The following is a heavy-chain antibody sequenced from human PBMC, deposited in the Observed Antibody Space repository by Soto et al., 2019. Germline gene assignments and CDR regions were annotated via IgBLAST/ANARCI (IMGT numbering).Heavy chain of an antibody. CDR2: ISAYNGNT. V-gene: IGHV1-18*01. CDR3: AGDSWNYVSYFDY. J-gene: IGHJ4*02. CDR1: GYTFTSYG. Sequence: ASGKVSCKASGYTFTSYGISWVRQAPGQGLEWMGWISAYNGNTNYAQKLQGRVTMTTDTSTSTAYMELRSLRSDDTAVYYCAGDSWNYVSYFDYRGQGPLVPVPS. D-gene: IGHD1-7*01.